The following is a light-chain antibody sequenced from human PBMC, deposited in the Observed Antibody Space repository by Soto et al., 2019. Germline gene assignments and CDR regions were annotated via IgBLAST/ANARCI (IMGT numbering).Light chain of an antibody. J-gene: IGKJ4*01. CDR3: QKYNSAPLT. CDR2: ATS. V-gene: IGKV1-27*01. CDR1: QGIAPY. Sequence: DVQMTQSPSSLSASVGDRVTITCRASQGIAPYLAWFQQKPGKVPRLLIYATSTLQSGVPSRFSGSGSGTDFTLTXSSXXXXXXXTYXCQKYNSAPLTFGGGTKVEIK.